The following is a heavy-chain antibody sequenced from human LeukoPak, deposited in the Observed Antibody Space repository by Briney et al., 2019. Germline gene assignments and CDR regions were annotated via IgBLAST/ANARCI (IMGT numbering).Heavy chain of an antibody. CDR3: ARVIKGGYDFWSGPYYFDC. J-gene: IGHJ4*02. Sequence: ASVKVSCKASGYTFTSYDINWARQATGQGLEWMGIIHSSGDTTSYAQKFQGRVTMTRDTSTTTVYMELRSLRSEDTAVYYCARVIKGGYDFWSGPYYFDCWGQGTLATVSS. D-gene: IGHD3-3*01. V-gene: IGHV1-46*01. CDR1: GYTFTSYD. CDR2: IHSSGDTT.